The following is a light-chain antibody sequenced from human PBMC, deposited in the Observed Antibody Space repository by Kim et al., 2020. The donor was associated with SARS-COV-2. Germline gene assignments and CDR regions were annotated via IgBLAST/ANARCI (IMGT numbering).Light chain of an antibody. CDR1: SSDVGGYNY. J-gene: IGLJ3*02. CDR3: SSYTSSSTHWV. V-gene: IGLV2-14*03. Sequence: QSITISCTGTSSDVGGYNYVSWYQHHPGKAPKLMIYDVSNRPSGVSNRFSGSKSGNTASLTISGLQAEDEADYYCSSYTSSSTHWVFGGGTQLTVL. CDR2: DVS.